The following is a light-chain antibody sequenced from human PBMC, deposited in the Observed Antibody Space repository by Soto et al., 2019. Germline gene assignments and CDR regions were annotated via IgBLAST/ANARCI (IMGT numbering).Light chain of an antibody. CDR3: SSFAGSYTFWV. V-gene: IGLV2-14*01. Sequence: QSVLTQPPSVSGSPGQSVTISCTGTSSDVGAYNYVSWYQQHPGKAPKLIIYEVSNRPSGVSNRFSGSKSGNTASLTISGLQADDEADYYCSSFAGSYTFWVFGSGTKVTVL. CDR2: EVS. J-gene: IGLJ1*01. CDR1: SSDVGAYNY.